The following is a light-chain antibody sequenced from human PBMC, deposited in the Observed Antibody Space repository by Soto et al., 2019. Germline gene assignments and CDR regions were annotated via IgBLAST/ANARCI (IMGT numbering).Light chain of an antibody. Sequence: DIVLTQSPGTLSLSPGERATLSCRASQSVGSSLAWYQQKLGQAPRLLIYAASDRATGIPGRFSGSGSGTDFTLIISSLEPEDFAFYYCQQGNTWPWTFGQGTKVDI. CDR3: QQGNTWPWT. V-gene: IGKV3-11*01. CDR2: AAS. J-gene: IGKJ1*01. CDR1: QSVGSS.